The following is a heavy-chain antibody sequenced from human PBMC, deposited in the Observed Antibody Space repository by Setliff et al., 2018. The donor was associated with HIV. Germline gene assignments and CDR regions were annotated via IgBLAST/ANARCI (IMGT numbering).Heavy chain of an antibody. Sequence: NPSETLSLTCTVSGGSINSHYWNWIRQPPGKGLEWLAYVYYSGSTNYNPSLKSRVTISVDSSKNHFSLRLHSLTAADTAVYYCARALAYCGADCPEDAFDIWGQGTLVTV. CDR1: GGSINSHY. CDR3: ARALAYCGADCPEDAFDI. CDR2: VYYSGST. J-gene: IGHJ3*02. D-gene: IGHD2-21*01. V-gene: IGHV4-59*11.